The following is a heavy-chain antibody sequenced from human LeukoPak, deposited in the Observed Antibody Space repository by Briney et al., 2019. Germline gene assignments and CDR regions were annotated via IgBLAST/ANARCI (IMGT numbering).Heavy chain of an antibody. Sequence: PSETLSLTCTVSGGSISSYYWSWIRQPPGKGLEWIGYIYYSGSTNYNPSLKSRVTISVDTSKNQFSLKLSSVTAADTAVYYCPMGYCSGGSCYSGGTYYFDYWGQGTLVTVSS. J-gene: IGHJ4*02. V-gene: IGHV4-59*12. CDR2: IYYSGST. D-gene: IGHD2-15*01. CDR1: GGSISSYY. CDR3: PMGYCSGGSCYSGGTYYFDY.